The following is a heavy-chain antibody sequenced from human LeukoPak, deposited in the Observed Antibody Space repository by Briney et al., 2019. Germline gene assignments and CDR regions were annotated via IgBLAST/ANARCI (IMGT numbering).Heavy chain of an antibody. CDR2: ISAYNGNT. CDR3: ARDFEWELPMVLDP. J-gene: IGHJ5*02. CDR1: DYTFTSYG. Sequence: GASVKVSCKASDYTFTSYGISWVRQAPGQGLEWMGWISAYNGNTNYAQKLQGRVTMTTDTSTSTAYMELRSLRSDDTAVYYCARDFEWELPMVLDPWGQGTLVTVSS. V-gene: IGHV1-18*01. D-gene: IGHD1-26*01.